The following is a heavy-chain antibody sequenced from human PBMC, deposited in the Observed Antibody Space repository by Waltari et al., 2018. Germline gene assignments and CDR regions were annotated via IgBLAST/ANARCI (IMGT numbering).Heavy chain of an antibody. J-gene: IGHJ6*03. CDR1: GGTFSNNY. V-gene: IGHV4-34*01. CDR2: INPSGST. CDR3: ARRGHSSYYYYYMDV. D-gene: IGHD5-18*01. Sequence: QVQLQQWGAGLSKPSETLSLTCAVYGGTFSNNYWSWIPQPPGKGLEWIGEINPSGSTNYNPSLKSRVTISGNTSKNQFSLELSSVSAADTAVYYCARRGHSSYYYYYMDVWGKGTTVTVSS.